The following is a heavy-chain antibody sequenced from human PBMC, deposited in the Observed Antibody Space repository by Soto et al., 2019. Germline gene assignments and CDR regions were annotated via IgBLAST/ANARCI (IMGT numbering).Heavy chain of an antibody. CDR3: ARARPDDRISGELDLDY. CDR1: GGSFSGYY. Sequence: QVHLQQWGAGLLKPSETLSLTCAVYGGSFSGYYWSWIRQPPGKGLEWIGEINHGGSTNYNPSLKSRVTISVATSKNQFSLNLNSVTAADTAVYYCARARPDDRISGELDLDYWGQGTLVTVSS. J-gene: IGHJ4*02. CDR2: INHGGST. V-gene: IGHV4-34*01. D-gene: IGHD3-10*01.